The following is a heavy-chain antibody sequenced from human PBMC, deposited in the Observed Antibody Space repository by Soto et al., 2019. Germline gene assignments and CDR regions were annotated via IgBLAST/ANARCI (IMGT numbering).Heavy chain of an antibody. D-gene: IGHD3-22*01. CDR3: ARDGYYYDSSGYQRVYYFDY. Sequence: ASVKVSCKASGYTFTSYYMHWVRQAPGQGLEWMGWINPNSGGTNYAQKFQGWVTMTRDTSIGTAYMELSRLRSDDTAVYYCARDGYYYDSSGYQRVYYFDYWGQGTLVTVSS. V-gene: IGHV1-2*04. CDR1: GYTFTSYY. CDR2: INPNSGGT. J-gene: IGHJ4*02.